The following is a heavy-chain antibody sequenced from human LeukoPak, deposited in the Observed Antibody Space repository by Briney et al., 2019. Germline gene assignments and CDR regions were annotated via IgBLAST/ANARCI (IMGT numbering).Heavy chain of an antibody. V-gene: IGHV1-3*01. CDR1: GYTFTSYA. CDR3: ASEAIAAAGTAADY. D-gene: IGHD6-13*01. J-gene: IGHJ4*02. CDR2: INAGNGNT. Sequence: ASVKVSCKASGYTFTSYAMHWVRQAPGQRLEWMGWINAGNGNTKYSQKFQGRVTITRDTSASTAYMELSSLRSGDTAVYYCASEAIAAAGTAADYWGQGTLVTVSS.